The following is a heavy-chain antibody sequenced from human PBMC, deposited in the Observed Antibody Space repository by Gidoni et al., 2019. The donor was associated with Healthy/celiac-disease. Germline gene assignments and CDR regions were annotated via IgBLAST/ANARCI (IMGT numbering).Heavy chain of an antibody. D-gene: IGHD6-19*01. J-gene: IGHJ4*02. CDR2: ISSNDNKK. CDR3: ARDSSGDGCVGFFDY. Sequence: QVQLVESGGGLVKPGGSLRLSCAASGFTFRGYYMSCIRQAPGKGLEWVSYISSNDNKKYYADSKKSRFTITRDNANNSLYMQMNSLRAEATAVYYCARDSSGDGCVGFFDYWGQGTLVTVSS. V-gene: IGHV3-11*01. CDR1: GFTFRGYY.